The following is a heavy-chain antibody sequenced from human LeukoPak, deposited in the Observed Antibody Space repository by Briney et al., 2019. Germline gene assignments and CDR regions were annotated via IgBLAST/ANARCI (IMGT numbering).Heavy chain of an antibody. Sequence: GGSLRLSCAASGFTFSSYAMSWVRQAPGKGLEWVSTFTGGGGITHYADSVKGRFTISRDNSKNTLYLQMNSLRAEDTAVYYCAKDRGRGWCNFDYWGQGTLVTVSS. J-gene: IGHJ4*02. CDR1: GFTFSSYA. CDR2: FTGGGGIT. D-gene: IGHD6-19*01. CDR3: AKDRGRGWCNFDY. V-gene: IGHV3-23*01.